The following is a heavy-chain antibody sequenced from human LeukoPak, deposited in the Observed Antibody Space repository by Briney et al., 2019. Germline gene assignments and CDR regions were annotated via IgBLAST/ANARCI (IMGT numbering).Heavy chain of an antibody. J-gene: IGHJ6*03. Sequence: PSETLSLTCTVSGESINPYYWNWIRQPAGKGLEWIGHIYKSGSTNYNPSLKSRVTMSLDTSKNQFSLKLRSVTAADKAVYFCARSFLDYMDVWGKGTTVTVSS. CDR2: IYKSGST. CDR3: ARSFLDYMDV. D-gene: IGHD2/OR15-2a*01. CDR1: GESINPYY. V-gene: IGHV4-4*07.